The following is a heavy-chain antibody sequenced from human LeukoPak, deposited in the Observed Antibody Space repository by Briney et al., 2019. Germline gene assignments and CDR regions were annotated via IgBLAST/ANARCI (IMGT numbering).Heavy chain of an antibody. CDR2: ISSSGSNT. CDR3: ARGNYYENSGYWVLSAFDI. J-gene: IGHJ3*02. V-gene: IGHV3-48*03. Sequence: PGGSLRLSCAASGFSISNYEMNWVRQAPGKGLEWVSYISSSGSNTYYADSVKGRFTISRDNAKNSLYLQMNSLRAEDTAVYYCARGNYYENSGYWVLSAFDIWGQGTMVTVSS. D-gene: IGHD3-22*01. CDR1: GFSISNYE.